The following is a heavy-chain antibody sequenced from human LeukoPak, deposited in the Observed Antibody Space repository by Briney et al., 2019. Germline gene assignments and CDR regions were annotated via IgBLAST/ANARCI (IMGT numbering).Heavy chain of an antibody. J-gene: IGHJ3*02. CDR3: ARDGGSSSSAFDI. V-gene: IGHV3-21*01. CDR2: ISSSSSYI. Sequence: PGGSLRLSCAASGFTFGSYSMNWVRQAPGKGLEWVSSISSSSSYIYYADSVKGRFTISRDNAKNSLYLQMNSLRAEDTAVYYCARDGGSSSSAFDIWGQGTMVTVSS. D-gene: IGHD6-6*01. CDR1: GFTFGSYS.